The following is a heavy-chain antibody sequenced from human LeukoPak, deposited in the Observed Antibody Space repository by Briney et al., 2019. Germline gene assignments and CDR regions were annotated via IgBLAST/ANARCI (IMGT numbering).Heavy chain of an antibody. CDR3: ATSRGYFFRCFQH. CDR1: GFTFSSYE. CDR2: IASSGSTI. V-gene: IGHV3-48*03. Sequence: HPGGSLRLSCAGSGFTFSSYEMNWVRQAPRKGLEWVSYIASSGSTIYYADSVKGRFTISRDNAKSSLYLQMNSLRADDTAVYYCATSRGYFFRCFQHWGQGTLVTVSS. D-gene: IGHD3-22*01. J-gene: IGHJ1*01.